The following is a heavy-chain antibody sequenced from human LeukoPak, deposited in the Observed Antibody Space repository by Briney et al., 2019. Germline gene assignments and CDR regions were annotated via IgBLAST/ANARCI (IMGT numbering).Heavy chain of an antibody. V-gene: IGHV3-23*01. D-gene: IGHD4-11*01. Sequence: GGSLRLSCAASGFTFSSYSTNWVRQAPGKGLEWVSLISGSGGSTYYADSVNGRFTISRDNGKNTLSLQMNSLRAQDTALYYCAKERLTTTTFDSWGRGTLVTVSS. J-gene: IGHJ4*02. CDR1: GFTFSSYS. CDR2: ISGSGGST. CDR3: AKERLTTTTFDS.